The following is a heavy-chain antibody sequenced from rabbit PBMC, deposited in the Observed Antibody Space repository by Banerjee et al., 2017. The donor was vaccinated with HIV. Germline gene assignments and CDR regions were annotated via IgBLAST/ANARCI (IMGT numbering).Heavy chain of an antibody. CDR3: VRDNYGMDL. CDR2: IGVGSLANT. CDR1: KFNISSTQW. V-gene: IGHV1S45*01. J-gene: IGHJ6*01. Sequence: QEQLEESGGDLVKPEGSLTLTCTASKFNISSTQWICWVRQAPGKGPEWIGCIGVGSLANTYYATWAKGRFTISKTSSIMVTLQMTSLTAADTATYFCVRDNYGMDLWGQGTLVTVS.